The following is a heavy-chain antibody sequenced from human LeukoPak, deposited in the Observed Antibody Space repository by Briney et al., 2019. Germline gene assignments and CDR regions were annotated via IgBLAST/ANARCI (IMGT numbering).Heavy chain of an antibody. J-gene: IGHJ3*02. CDR1: GYTFTSYG. CDR2: ISDSNNKT. CDR3: ARVQIVVVTGSYYPDAFDI. D-gene: IGHD2-21*02. Sequence: GASVKVPCKASGYTFTSYGLSWVRQAPGQGLEWMGWISDSNNKTNYAQNLQGRVTMTTDTSTSTAYMELRSLRSDDTAVYYCARVQIVVVTGSYYPDAFDIWGQGTMVTVSS. V-gene: IGHV1-18*01.